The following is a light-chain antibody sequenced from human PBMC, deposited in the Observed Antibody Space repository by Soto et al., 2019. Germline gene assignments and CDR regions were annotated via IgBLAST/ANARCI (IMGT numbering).Light chain of an antibody. CDR2: GAS. J-gene: IGKJ4*01. V-gene: IGKV3-15*01. CDR3: QQYSYWPRT. CDR1: QCVSSN. Sequence: EIVLTQSPATLSVSPGERATLSCRASQCVSSNLAWYQQKPGQAPRHLIYGASTRSTGIPARFSGSGSGTEFNLTISSLQSEDVAVYYCQQYSYWPRTFGGGTKVEIK.